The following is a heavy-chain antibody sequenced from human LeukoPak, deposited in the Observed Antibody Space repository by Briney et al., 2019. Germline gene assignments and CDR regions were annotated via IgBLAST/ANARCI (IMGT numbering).Heavy chain of an antibody. CDR1: GFTFSSYA. CDR3: ARYGNGEWLAHYAFDV. D-gene: IGHD6-19*01. V-gene: IGHV3-64*01. Sequence: GGSLRLSCAASGFTFSSYAMHWVRQAPGKGLEYVSAISSNGGSTYYANSVKGRFTISRDNSKNTLYLQMGSLRAEDMAVYYCARYGNGEWLAHYAFDVWGQGTMVTVSS. J-gene: IGHJ3*01. CDR2: ISSNGGST.